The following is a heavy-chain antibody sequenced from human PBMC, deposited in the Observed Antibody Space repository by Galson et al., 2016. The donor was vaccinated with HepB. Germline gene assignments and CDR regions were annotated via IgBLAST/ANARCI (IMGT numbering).Heavy chain of an antibody. D-gene: IGHD1-26*01. J-gene: IGHJ4*02. CDR1: GFNFRAAW. CDR3: VTDLEQSGSYIY. Sequence: SLRLSCAASGFNFRAAWMTWIRQPPGKGLEWVGRIHSKSDGGATEYSPPVEGRFSLSRDDSGKTLYLQMNSLKRDDTGVYYCVTDLEQSGSYIYWGQGTLVTVFS. CDR2: IHSKSDGGAT. V-gene: IGHV3-15*01.